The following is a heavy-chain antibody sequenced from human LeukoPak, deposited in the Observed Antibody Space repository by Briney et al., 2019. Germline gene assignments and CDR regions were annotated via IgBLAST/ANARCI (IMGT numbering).Heavy chain of an antibody. CDR1: GGSFSGYY. V-gene: IGHV4-34*01. CDR3: ARGVQLWHSNDY. CDR2: INHSGST. D-gene: IGHD5-18*01. Sequence: PSETLSLTCAVYGGSFSGYYWSWIRQPPGKGLEWIGEINHSGSTNYNPSLKSRVTISADTSKNQFSLKLSSVTAADTAVYYCARGVQLWHSNDYWGQGTLVTVSS. J-gene: IGHJ4*02.